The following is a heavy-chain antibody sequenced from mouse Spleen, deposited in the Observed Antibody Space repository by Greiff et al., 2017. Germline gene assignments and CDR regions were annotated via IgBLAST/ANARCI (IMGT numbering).Heavy chain of an antibody. CDR2: FYPGSGSI. CDR1: GYTFTEYT. V-gene: IGHV1-62-2*01. CDR3: ARRGYDGYYWYFDV. Sequence: VQLQESGAELVKPGASVKLSCKASGYTFTEYTIHWVKQRSGQGLEWIGWFYPGSGSIKYNEKFKGKATLTVEKSSSTVYLELSRLTSDDSAVYYCARRGYDGYYWYFDVWGAGTTVTVSS. J-gene: IGHJ1*01. D-gene: IGHD2-3*01.